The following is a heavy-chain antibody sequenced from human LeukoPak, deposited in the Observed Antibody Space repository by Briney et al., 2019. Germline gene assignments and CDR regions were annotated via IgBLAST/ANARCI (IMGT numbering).Heavy chain of an antibody. Sequence: GGSLRLSCAASGFTFSSYGMHWVRQAPGKGLEWVAVISYDGSNKYYADSVKGRFTISRDNSKNTLYLQMNSLRAEDTAVYYCAKDGSYYNFDSWGQGTLVTVSS. CDR1: GFTFSSYG. J-gene: IGHJ4*02. CDR3: AKDGSYYNFDS. CDR2: ISYDGSNK. V-gene: IGHV3-30*18. D-gene: IGHD1-26*01.